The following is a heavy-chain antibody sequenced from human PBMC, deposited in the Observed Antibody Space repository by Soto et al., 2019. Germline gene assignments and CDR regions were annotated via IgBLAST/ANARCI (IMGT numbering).Heavy chain of an antibody. CDR3: ARVSWREKYGIDV. V-gene: IGHV3-11*01. J-gene: IGHJ6*02. CDR2: ITFSGNTV. CDR1: GFTFSDSY. Sequence: PGGSLRLSCAASGFTFSDSYMSWIRQAPGKGLEWISYITFSGNTVYYADSLKGRFTISRDNTKNSLYLQMNRLRAEDTAVYYCARVSWREKYGIDVWG.